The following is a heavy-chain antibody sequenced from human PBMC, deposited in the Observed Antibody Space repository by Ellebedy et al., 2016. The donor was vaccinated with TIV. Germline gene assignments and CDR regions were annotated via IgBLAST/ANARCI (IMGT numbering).Heavy chain of an antibody. CDR1: GFIFSSYA. D-gene: IGHD3-16*01. J-gene: IGHJ3*01. CDR3: AKGVSLWVTDAFDF. CDR2: LRGDYSST. Sequence: GGSLRLSXAASGFIFSSYALTWVRQAPGKGLEWVSTLRGDYSSTYYADSVKGRFTISRDNSKNTLYLQMNSLRAEDTALYYCAKGVSLWVTDAFDFWGRGTMVTVSS. V-gene: IGHV3-23*01.